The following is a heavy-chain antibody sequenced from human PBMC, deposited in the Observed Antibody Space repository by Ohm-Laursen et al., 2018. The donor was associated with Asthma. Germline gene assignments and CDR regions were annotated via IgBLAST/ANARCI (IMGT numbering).Heavy chain of an antibody. V-gene: IGHV3-30*04. CDR2: ISSDGTDK. J-gene: IGHJ4*02. Sequence: SLRLSCAAFGFTFRSYAMHWVRQAPGKGLEWVAVISSDGTDKTYADSVKGRFTISRDNSMNTLYLQMNSLRAEDTAVYYCARDLWVCSGGSCYSGYWGQGTLVTVSS. CDR3: ARDLWVCSGGSCYSGY. D-gene: IGHD2-15*01. CDR1: GFTFRSYA.